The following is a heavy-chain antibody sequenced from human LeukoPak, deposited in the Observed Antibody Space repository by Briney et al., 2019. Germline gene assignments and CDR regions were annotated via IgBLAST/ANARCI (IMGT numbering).Heavy chain of an antibody. CDR3: ARAESGRAYYYHVFDI. J-gene: IGHJ3*02. CDR2: INHSGST. CDR1: GGSFSGYY. V-gene: IGHV4-34*01. D-gene: IGHD1-26*01. Sequence: SETLSLTCAVYGGSFSGYYWSWIRQPPGKGLEWIGEINHSGSTNYNPSLKSRVTISVDTSKDQFSLKLSSVTAAATAVYYCARAESGRAYYYHVFDIWGKGTMPTVSP.